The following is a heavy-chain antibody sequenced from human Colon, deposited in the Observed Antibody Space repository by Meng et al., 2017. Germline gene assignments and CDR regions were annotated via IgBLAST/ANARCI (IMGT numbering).Heavy chain of an antibody. J-gene: IGHJ4*02. CDR3: VRDGVGGTTFFGYFDY. CDR2: IWYDGSIK. Sequence: GGSDTLLCTQFGFLFVSYVLHVVRQDQCKGLEWVSVIWYDGSIKSYAASVKGRVTISRDNSKNTLSLQMNSLRVEDTAVYYCVRDGVGGTTFFGYFDYWGQGALVTVSS. CDR1: GFLFVSYV. V-gene: IGHV3-33*01. D-gene: IGHD1/OR15-1a*01.